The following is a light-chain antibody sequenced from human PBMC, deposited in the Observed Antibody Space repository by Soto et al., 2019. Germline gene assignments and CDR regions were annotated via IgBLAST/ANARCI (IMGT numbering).Light chain of an antibody. CDR3: HQYKSWPRT. Sequence: EIVLTQSPATLSSSPGERATLSCRASQTVNSRLAWYQHKPGQAPRLLIYHTSNRATGIPARFSGSGSGTDFTLTISSLEPEDFAVYYCHQYKSWPRTFGQGTKVDIK. CDR2: HTS. CDR1: QTVNSR. J-gene: IGKJ1*01. V-gene: IGKV3-11*01.